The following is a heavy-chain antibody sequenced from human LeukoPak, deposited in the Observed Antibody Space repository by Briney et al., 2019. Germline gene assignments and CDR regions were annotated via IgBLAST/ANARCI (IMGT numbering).Heavy chain of an antibody. CDR2: INSDGSDT. J-gene: IGHJ4*02. Sequence: PGGSLRLSCAASGLTASSNWMHWVRQAPGKGLVWVSRINSDGSDTRYADSVKGRFTISRDNAKNSLYLQMNSLRAEDTAVYYCARGILTGLDYFDYWGQGTLVTVSS. CDR3: ARGILTGLDYFDY. CDR1: GLTASSNW. D-gene: IGHD3-9*01. V-gene: IGHV3-74*01.